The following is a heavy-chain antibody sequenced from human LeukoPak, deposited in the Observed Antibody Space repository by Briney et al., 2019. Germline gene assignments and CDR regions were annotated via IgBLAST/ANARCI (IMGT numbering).Heavy chain of an antibody. D-gene: IGHD6-19*01. CDR2: ISGSGGST. CDR3: AKDQEGSGWYVSLSY. J-gene: IGHJ4*02. CDR1: GFTISGDY. V-gene: IGHV3-23*01. Sequence: PGGSLRLSCAASGFTISGDYMSWVRQAPGKGLEWVSAISGSGGSTYYADSVKGRFTISRDNSKNTLYLQMNSLRAEDTAVYYCAKDQEGSGWYVSLSYWGQGTLVTVSS.